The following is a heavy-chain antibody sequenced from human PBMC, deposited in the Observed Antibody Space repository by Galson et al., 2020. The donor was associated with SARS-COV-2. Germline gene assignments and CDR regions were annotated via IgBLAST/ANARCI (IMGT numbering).Heavy chain of an antibody. CDR2: IYYSGST. CDR1: GGSISSYY. Sequence: SETLSLTCTVSGGSISSYYWSWIRQPPGKGLEWLGYIYYSGSTNYNPSLKSRVTISVDTSKNQFSLKLSSVTAADTAVYYCARGGGVPNNYDFWSGYVDIYAGLYYYYGMDVWGQGTTVTVSS. J-gene: IGHJ6*02. D-gene: IGHD3-3*01. V-gene: IGHV4-59*01. CDR3: ARGGGVPNNYDFWSGYVDIYAGLYYYYGMDV.